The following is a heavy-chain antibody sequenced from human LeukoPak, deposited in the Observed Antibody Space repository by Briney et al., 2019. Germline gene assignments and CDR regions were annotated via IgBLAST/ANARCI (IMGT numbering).Heavy chain of an antibody. J-gene: IGHJ4*02. Sequence: GGSLRLSCAASGFTFSSYAMSWVRQAPGKGLEWVSAISGSGGSTYYADSVKGRFTISRDNSKNTLYLQMNSLRAEDTAVYYCAKDLTRLGSSLEWSLFDYWGQGTLVTVSS. CDR2: ISGSGGST. CDR1: GFTFSSYA. V-gene: IGHV3-23*01. D-gene: IGHD3-3*01. CDR3: AKDLTRLGSSLEWSLFDY.